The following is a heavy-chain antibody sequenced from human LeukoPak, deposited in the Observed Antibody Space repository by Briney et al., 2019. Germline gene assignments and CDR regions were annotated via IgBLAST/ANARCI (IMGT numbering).Heavy chain of an antibody. D-gene: IGHD6-13*01. Sequence: GGSLRLFCAASGFTFSRYGMHWVRQAPGKGLEWVAVIWYDASNKYYADSVKGRFTISRDNSKNTLYLQMNSLRDDDTAVYYCVRGVGVSRFNYLDSWGQGTLVIVSS. CDR3: VRGVGVSRFNYLDS. CDR1: GFTFSRYG. J-gene: IGHJ4*02. CDR2: IWYDASNK. V-gene: IGHV3-33*01.